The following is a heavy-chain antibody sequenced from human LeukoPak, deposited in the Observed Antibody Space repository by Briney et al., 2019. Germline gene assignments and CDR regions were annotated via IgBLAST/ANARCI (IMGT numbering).Heavy chain of an antibody. CDR3: ARDGNYCSSTSCYAVDY. D-gene: IGHD2-2*01. V-gene: IGHV3-64*01. CDR2: ISSNGGST. CDR1: GFNFRSYA. J-gene: IGHJ4*02. Sequence: PGGSLRLSCAASGFNFRSYAMYWVRQAPGKGLEYVSTISSNGGSTYYANSVKGRFTISRDNSKNTLYLQMGSLRAEDMGVYYCARDGNYCSSTSCYAVDYWGQGTLVTVSS.